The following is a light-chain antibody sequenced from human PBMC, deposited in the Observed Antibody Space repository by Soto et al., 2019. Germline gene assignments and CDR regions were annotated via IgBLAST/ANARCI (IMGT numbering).Light chain of an antibody. CDR3: CSYVGVSYV. V-gene: IGLV1-40*01. J-gene: IGLJ1*01. Sequence: QSVLTQPPSVSGAPGQRVTISCTGSSSNIGAGYDVHWYQQRPGTAPKLLIFGNTNRPSGVPDRFSGSKSGTSASLAITGLQAEDEGDYFCCSYVGVSYVFGTGTKVTVL. CDR1: SSNIGAGYD. CDR2: GNT.